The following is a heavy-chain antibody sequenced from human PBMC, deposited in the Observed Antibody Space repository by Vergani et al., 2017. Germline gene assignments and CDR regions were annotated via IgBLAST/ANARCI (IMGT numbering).Heavy chain of an antibody. J-gene: IGHJ6*03. CDR2: INPSGGST. Sequence: QVQLVQSGAEVKKPGASVKVSCKASGYTFTSYYMHWVRQAPEQGLEWMGIINPSGGSTSYAQKFQGRVTMTRDTSTSTVYMELSSLRSEDTAVYYCARNPITRVRGVIRYYYYMDVGGKGTTVTVSS. CDR3: ARNPITRVRGVIRYYYYMDV. D-gene: IGHD3-10*01. V-gene: IGHV1-46*01. CDR1: GYTFTSYY.